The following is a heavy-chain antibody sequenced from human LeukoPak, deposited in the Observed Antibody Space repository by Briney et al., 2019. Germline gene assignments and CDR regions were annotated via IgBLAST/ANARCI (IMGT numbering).Heavy chain of an antibody. D-gene: IGHD3-22*01. J-gene: IGHJ6*02. V-gene: IGHV1-69*04. CDR2: IIPILGIA. CDR1: GGTFSSYA. CDR3: ARTVYPYYYDSSGYYYYYYGMDV. Sequence: SVKVSCKASGGTFSSYAIGWVRQAPGQGLEWMGRIIPILGIANYAQKFQGRVTITADKSTSTAYMELSSLRSEDTAVYYCARTVYPYYYDSSGYYYYYYGMDVWGQGTTVTVSS.